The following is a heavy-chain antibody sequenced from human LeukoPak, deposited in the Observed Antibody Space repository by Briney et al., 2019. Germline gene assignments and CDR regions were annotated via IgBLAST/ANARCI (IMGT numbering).Heavy chain of an antibody. Sequence: PSETLSLTCTVSGGSISSSSYYWGWIRQPPGKGLEWIGSFYYSGSTHYNPSLKSRVSISVDTSKNQFSLKLSSVTAADTAVYYCARVPRSYYYYYYMDVWGKGTTVTVSS. CDR3: ARVPRSYYYYYYMDV. CDR2: FYYSGST. CDR1: GGSISSSSYY. J-gene: IGHJ6*03. V-gene: IGHV4-39*07.